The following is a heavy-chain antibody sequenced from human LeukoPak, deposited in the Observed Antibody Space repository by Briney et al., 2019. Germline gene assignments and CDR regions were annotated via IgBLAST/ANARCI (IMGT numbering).Heavy chain of an antibody. V-gene: IGHV1-8*01. Sequence: GASVKVSCKASGYTFTSYDINWVRQATGQGLEWMGWMNPNSGNTGYAQKFQGRVTMTRNTSISTAYMELSSLRSEDTAVYYCARAHYDFWSGYSNDYFDYWGQGTLVTVSS. J-gene: IGHJ4*02. CDR3: ARAHYDFWSGYSNDYFDY. D-gene: IGHD3-3*01. CDR2: MNPNSGNT. CDR1: GYTFTSYD.